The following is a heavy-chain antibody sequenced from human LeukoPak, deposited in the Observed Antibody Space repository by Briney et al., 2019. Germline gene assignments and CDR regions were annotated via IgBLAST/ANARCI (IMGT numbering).Heavy chain of an antibody. CDR1: GFTFSSYS. V-gene: IGHV3-21*01. CDR3: ARHPGYSYAYVDY. D-gene: IGHD5-18*01. Sequence: PGGSLRLSCAASGFTFSSYSMSWVRQAPGKGLEWVSSISTSSSYIYYADSVKGRFTISRHNAKNSLYLQMNTLRAEDTAVYYCARHPGYSYAYVDYWGQGTLVTVSS. CDR2: ISTSSSYI. J-gene: IGHJ4*02.